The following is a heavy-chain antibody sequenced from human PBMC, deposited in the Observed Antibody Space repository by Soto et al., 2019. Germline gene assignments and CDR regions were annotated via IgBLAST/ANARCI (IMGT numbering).Heavy chain of an antibody. Sequence: EVQLVESGGGLVQPGGSLRLSCAASGFTFSSYWMSWVRQAPGKGLEWVANIKQDGSEKYYVDSVKGRFTISRDNAKNSLYLQMNSLRAEDTAVYYCASILVPAAMWYYDFWSGPEDDAFDIWGQGTMVTVSS. CDR1: GFTFSSYW. V-gene: IGHV3-7*01. J-gene: IGHJ3*02. CDR3: ASILVPAAMWYYDFWSGPEDDAFDI. CDR2: IKQDGSEK. D-gene: IGHD3-3*01.